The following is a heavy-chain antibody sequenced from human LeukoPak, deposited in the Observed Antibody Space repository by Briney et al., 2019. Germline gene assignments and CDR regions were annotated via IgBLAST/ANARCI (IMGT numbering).Heavy chain of an antibody. J-gene: IGHJ4*02. Sequence: SETLSLTCAVYGGSFSGYYWSWTRQPPGKGLEWIGEINHSGSTNYNPSLKSRVTISVDTSKNQFSLKLSSVTAADTAVYYRARWGSPNYYDSSGYYKYYFDYWGQGTLVTVSS. D-gene: IGHD3-22*01. CDR2: INHSGST. CDR1: GGSFSGYY. CDR3: ARWGSPNYYDSSGYYKYYFDY. V-gene: IGHV4-34*01.